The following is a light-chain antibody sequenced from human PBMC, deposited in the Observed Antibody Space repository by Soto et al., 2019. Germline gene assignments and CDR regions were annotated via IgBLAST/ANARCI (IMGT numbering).Light chain of an antibody. CDR1: QSVSSSY. V-gene: IGKV3-20*01. CDR3: QQCGSSPLT. CDR2: GAS. J-gene: IGKJ4*01. Sequence: EIVLTQSPGTLSLSPGERATLSCRASQSVSSSYLAWYQQKPCQAPRLLIYGASSRATCIPDRFSGSGSGTYFTLTISRLAHEDFAVYYCQQCGSSPLTFGGGTKVEIK.